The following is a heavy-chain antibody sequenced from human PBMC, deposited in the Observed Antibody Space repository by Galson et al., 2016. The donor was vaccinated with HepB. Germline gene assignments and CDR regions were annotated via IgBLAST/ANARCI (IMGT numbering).Heavy chain of an antibody. CDR3: ARIGRYCSGDKCPFDY. CDR2: INPSGDIT. CDR1: GYTFTSYR. V-gene: IGHV1-46*01. Sequence: SVKVSCKASGYTFTSYRLHWVRQAPGQGLEWMGIINPSGDITTYAQRFQGRVTMTSDPSTSTVYLELSSLRSEDRAVYYCARIGRYCSGDKCPFDYWGQGSLVTVSS. D-gene: IGHD2-15*01. J-gene: IGHJ4*02.